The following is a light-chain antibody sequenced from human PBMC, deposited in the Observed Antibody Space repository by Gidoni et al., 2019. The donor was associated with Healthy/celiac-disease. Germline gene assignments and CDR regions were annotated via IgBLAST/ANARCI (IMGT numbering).Light chain of an antibody. J-gene: IGLJ3*02. CDR1: SSNIGSNY. CDR2: RNN. V-gene: IGLV1-47*01. Sequence: QSVLTQPPSASGTPGQMVTISCSGSSSNIGSNYVYWYQPLPGTAPKLLIYRNNQRPSGVPDRFSGSKSGTSASLAISGLRSEDEADYYCAAWDDSLSGWVFGGGTKLTVL. CDR3: AAWDDSLSGWV.